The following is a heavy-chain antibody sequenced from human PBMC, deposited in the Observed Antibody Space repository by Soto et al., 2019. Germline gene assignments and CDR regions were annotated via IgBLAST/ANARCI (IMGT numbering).Heavy chain of an antibody. V-gene: IGHV4-39*01. Sequence: QLQLQESGPGLVKPSETLSLTCTVSGGSISSSGYYWGWIRQPPGKGLEWIASIYYSGSTYYNPSLKSRVTISVDTSKNQFSLKLSSVTAADTAVYYCARCLTGYYSYYYYYMDVWGKGTTVTVSS. CDR2: IYYSGST. CDR1: GGSISSSGYY. J-gene: IGHJ6*03. CDR3: ARCLTGYYSYYYYYMDV. D-gene: IGHD3-9*01.